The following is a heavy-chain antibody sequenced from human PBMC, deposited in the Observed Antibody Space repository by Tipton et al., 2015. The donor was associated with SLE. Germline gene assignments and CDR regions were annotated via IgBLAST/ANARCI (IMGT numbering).Heavy chain of an antibody. CDR3: AREGAEKVRTSYYYYMDV. CDR1: GDSISSYY. CDR2: IYDSGST. V-gene: IGHV4-59*01. Sequence: TLSLTCTVSGDSISSYYWSWIRQPPGKGLEWIGYIYDSGSTNYNPSLKSRVTISVDTSKNQFSLKLSSVTAADTAVYYCAREGAEKVRTSYYYYMDVWGKGTTVTISS. D-gene: IGHD3-10*01. J-gene: IGHJ6*03.